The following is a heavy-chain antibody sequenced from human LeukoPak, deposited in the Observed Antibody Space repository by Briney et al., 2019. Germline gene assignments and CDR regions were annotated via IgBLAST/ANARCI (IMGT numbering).Heavy chain of an antibody. CDR2: ISNDGGST. D-gene: IGHD2-21*01. V-gene: IGHV3-64*01. CDR3: ARVAVGGHFDY. Sequence: GGSLRLSCVASGFTFSGYAVHWVRQAPGKGLEYVSAISNDGGSTYYANSVKGRFTISRDNSKNTLYLQMGSLRAEDMAVYYCARVAVGGHFDYWGQGTLVIVSS. CDR1: GFTFSGYA. J-gene: IGHJ4*02.